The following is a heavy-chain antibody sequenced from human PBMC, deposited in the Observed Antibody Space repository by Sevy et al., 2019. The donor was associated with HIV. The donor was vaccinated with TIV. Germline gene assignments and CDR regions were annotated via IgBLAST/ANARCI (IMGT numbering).Heavy chain of an antibody. V-gene: IGHV3-30*04. CDR3: ARDLWSGDY. CDR2: ISYDGSNK. Sequence: GGSLRLSCAASGFTFSSYAMHWVRQAPGKGLEWVAVISYDGSNKYYADSVKGRFTISRDNSKNTLYLQMNSLRAEDTAVYYCARDLWSGDYWGQGTLVTVSS. D-gene: IGHD2-8*02. J-gene: IGHJ4*02. CDR1: GFTFSSYA.